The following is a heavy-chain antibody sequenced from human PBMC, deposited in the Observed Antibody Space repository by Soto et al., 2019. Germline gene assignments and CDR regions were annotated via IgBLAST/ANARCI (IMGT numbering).Heavy chain of an antibody. CDR3: ARVQYSSSPDLYYYYGMDV. CDR1: GGTFSSYA. V-gene: IGHV1-69*13. CDR2: IIPIFGTA. J-gene: IGHJ6*02. D-gene: IGHD6-6*01. Sequence: ASVKVSCKASGGTFSSYAISWVRQAPGQGLEWMGGIIPIFGTANYAQKFQGRVTITADESTSTAYMELSSLRSEDTAVYYCARVQYSSSPDLYYYYGMDVWGQGTTVTVSS.